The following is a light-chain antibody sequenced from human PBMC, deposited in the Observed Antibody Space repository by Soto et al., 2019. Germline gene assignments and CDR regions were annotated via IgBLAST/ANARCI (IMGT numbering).Light chain of an antibody. CDR2: GAX. Sequence: EIVLTQSPGTLSLSPGERATLSCRASQSVSNNYLAWYQQKPGQAPRLLIYGAXXXXXXXXXRFSGSGSGTDFTLTISRLEPEDFAVYYCQQYGSSGTFGQGTKVDIK. V-gene: IGKV3-20*01. CDR3: QQYGSSGT. CDR1: QSVSNNY. J-gene: IGKJ1*01.